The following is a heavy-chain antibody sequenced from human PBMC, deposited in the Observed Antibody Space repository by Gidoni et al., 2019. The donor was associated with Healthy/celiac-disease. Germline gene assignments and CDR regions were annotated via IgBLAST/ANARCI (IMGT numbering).Heavy chain of an antibody. V-gene: IGHV3-7*03. CDR3: ARGITIFGVVPYYDAFDI. Sequence: EVQLVESGGGLVQPGGSMRLSCAASGFNFRSYGMSWVRQAPGKGLEWVDNIKQDGSEKYYVDSVKGRFTISRDNAKNSLYLQMNSLRAEDTAVYYCARGITIFGVVPYYDAFDIWGQVTMVTVSS. CDR2: IKQDGSEK. D-gene: IGHD3-3*01. CDR1: GFNFRSYG. J-gene: IGHJ3*02.